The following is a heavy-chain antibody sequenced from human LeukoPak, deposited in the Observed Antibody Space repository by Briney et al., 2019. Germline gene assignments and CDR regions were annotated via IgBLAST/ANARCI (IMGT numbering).Heavy chain of an antibody. J-gene: IGHJ3*02. Sequence: ASVKVSCKASGYTFTSNYIHWVRQAPGQGLEWMGIINPSGGSTSYAQKFQGRVTMTRDTSTSTVYMELSSLRSEDTAVYYCARSDSSGYYYVGAFDIWGQGTMVTVSS. CDR1: GYTFTSNY. V-gene: IGHV1-46*01. CDR3: ARSDSSGYYYVGAFDI. CDR2: INPSGGST. D-gene: IGHD3-22*01.